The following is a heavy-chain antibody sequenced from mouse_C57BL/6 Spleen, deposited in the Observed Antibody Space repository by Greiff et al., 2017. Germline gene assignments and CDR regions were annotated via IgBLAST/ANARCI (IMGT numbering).Heavy chain of an antibody. CDR1: GYAFSSSW. CDR3: ARGGYSNWYIDV. CDR2: FYPGDGDT. Sequence: QVQLQQSGPELVKPGASVQISCKASGYAFSSSWMNWVKQRPGKGLGWIGRFYPGDGDTNYNGKFKGKATLTANTSCSTAYMQLRSLTSEDSGVYLCARGGYSNWYIDVWGTGTAVTVSS. D-gene: IGHD2-5*01. J-gene: IGHJ1*03. V-gene: IGHV1-82*01.